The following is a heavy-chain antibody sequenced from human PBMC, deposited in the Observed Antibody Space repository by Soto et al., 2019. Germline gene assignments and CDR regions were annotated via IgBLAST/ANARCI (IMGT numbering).Heavy chain of an antibody. Sequence: SETLSLTCTVSGGSISSSSYYWGWIRQPPGKGLEWIGSIYYSGSTYYNPSLKSRVTISVDTSKNQFSLKLSSVTAADTAVYYCARIMITFGGGIGLHHYVNAVW. CDR2: IYYSGST. D-gene: IGHD3-16*02. CDR3: ARIMITFGGGIGLHHYVNAV. V-gene: IGHV4-39*01. J-gene: IGHJ6*01. CDR1: GGSISSSSYY.